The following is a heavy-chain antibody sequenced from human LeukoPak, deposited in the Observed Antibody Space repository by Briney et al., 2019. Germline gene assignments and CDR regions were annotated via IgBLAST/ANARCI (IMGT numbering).Heavy chain of an antibody. D-gene: IGHD2-21*02. V-gene: IGHV3-48*01. Sequence: GGSLRLSCAASGFTLSSFSMNWVRQAPGKGLEWVSYIRSSGSGTDYTGSVKGRFTISRDNSKNTLYLQMNSLRAEDAAVYYCAKDGVTLYYYGLDVWGQGTTVTVSS. CDR2: IRSSGSGT. CDR1: GFTLSSFS. CDR3: AKDGVTLYYYGLDV. J-gene: IGHJ6*02.